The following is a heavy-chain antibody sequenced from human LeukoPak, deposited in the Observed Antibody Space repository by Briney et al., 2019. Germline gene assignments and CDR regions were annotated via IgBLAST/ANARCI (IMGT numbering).Heavy chain of an antibody. CDR3: ATAVAGTSGEVDY. J-gene: IGHJ4*02. V-gene: IGHV1-46*01. D-gene: IGHD6-19*01. CDR2: INPSGGST. CDR1: GYTYTSYY. Sequence: ASVEVSCKASGYTYTSYYMHWVRQAPGQGLEWMGIINPSGGSTSYAQKFQGRVTMTRDTSTSTVYMELSSLRSEDTAVYYCATAVAGTSGEVDYWGQGTLVTVSS.